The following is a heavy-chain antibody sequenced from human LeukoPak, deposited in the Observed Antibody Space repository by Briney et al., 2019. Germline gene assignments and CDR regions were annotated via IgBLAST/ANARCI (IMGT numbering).Heavy chain of an antibody. D-gene: IGHD1-1*01. CDR1: GYTFTSYD. CDR3: ARGRTTGTTRYWFDP. V-gene: IGHV1-8*01. J-gene: IGHJ5*02. Sequence: ASVKVSCKASGYTFTSYDINWVRQAPGQGLEWMGWMNPNSGNTGYAQKFQGRVTMTRNTSISTAYMELSSLRSEDTAVYYCARGRTTGTTRYWFDPWGQGTLVTVSS. CDR2: MNPNSGNT.